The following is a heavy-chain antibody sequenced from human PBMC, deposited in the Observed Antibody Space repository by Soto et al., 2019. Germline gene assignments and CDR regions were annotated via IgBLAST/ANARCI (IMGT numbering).Heavy chain of an antibody. D-gene: IGHD4-17*01. CDR1: GGSISSGGYY. V-gene: IGHV4-31*03. Sequence: NPSETLSLTCTVSGGSISSGGYYWSWIRQHPGKGLEWIGYIYYSGSTYYNPSLKSRVTISVDTSKNQFSLKLSSVTAADTAVYYCARLCYGDYGQASWFDPWGQGTLVTVSS. CDR2: IYYSGST. J-gene: IGHJ5*02. CDR3: ARLCYGDYGQASWFDP.